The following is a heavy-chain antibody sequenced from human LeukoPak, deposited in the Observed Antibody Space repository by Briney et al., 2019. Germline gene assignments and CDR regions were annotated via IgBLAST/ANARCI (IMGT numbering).Heavy chain of an antibody. CDR3: ARSRSGNYNDAFGI. V-gene: IGHV4-61*02. CDR1: GGSISSGSYY. D-gene: IGHD1-7*01. J-gene: IGHJ3*02. CDR2: IYTSGST. Sequence: SETLSLTCTVSGGSISSGSYYWSWIRQPAGKGLEWIGRIYTSGSTNYNPSLKSRVTISVDTSKNQFSLKLSSVTAADTAVYYCARSRSGNYNDAFGIWGQGTMVTVSS.